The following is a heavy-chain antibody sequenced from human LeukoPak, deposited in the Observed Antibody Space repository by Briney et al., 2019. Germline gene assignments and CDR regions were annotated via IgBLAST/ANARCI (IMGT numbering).Heavy chain of an antibody. CDR2: IYPGDSQT. J-gene: IGHJ5*02. CDR3: ARGDIVASITTSYNWFDP. CDR1: GYSFSSYW. D-gene: IGHD5-12*01. V-gene: IGHV5-51*01. Sequence: GASLKISCKGSGYSFSSYWIGWVRQMPGKGLEWMGIIYPGDSQTRYSPSFQGQVTISADKSISTAYLQWSSLKASDTAMYYCARGDIVASITTSYNWFDPWGQGTLVTVSS.